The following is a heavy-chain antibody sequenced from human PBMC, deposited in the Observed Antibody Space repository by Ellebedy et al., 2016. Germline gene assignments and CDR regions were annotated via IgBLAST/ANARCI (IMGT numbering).Heavy chain of an antibody. V-gene: IGHV5-51*01. J-gene: IGHJ4*02. CDR2: INPADSDT. Sequence: GESLKISXKGSGYSFTSYWIGWVRQMPEKGLEWMGMINPADSDTRYSPSFQGQVTISADKSISTAYVQWSSLEASDTAMYYCARLPPGSTYDYWGQGTLVTVSS. D-gene: IGHD3-10*01. CDR1: GYSFTSYW. CDR3: ARLPPGSTYDY.